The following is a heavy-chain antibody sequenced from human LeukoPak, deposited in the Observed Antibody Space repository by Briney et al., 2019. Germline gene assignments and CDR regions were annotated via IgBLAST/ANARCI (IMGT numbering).Heavy chain of an antibody. V-gene: IGHV3-7*02. CDR2: IKQDGSEK. CDR3: AKGQFTSSWYSTYYYYAMDV. CDR1: GFTFSSYW. Sequence: GGSLRLSCAASGFTFSSYWMSWVRQAPGKGLEWVANIKQDGSEKYYADSVKGRFTISRDNSKNTLYLQMNSLRAEDTAVYYCAKGQFTSSWYSTYYYYAMDVWGQGTTVTVSS. D-gene: IGHD6-13*01. J-gene: IGHJ6*02.